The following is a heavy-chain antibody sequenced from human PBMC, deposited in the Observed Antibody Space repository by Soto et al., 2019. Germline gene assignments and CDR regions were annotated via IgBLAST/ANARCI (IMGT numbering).Heavy chain of an antibody. CDR1: GDSITSYY. D-gene: IGHD3-22*01. J-gene: IGHJ4*02. Sequence: SETLSLTCTVSGDSITSYYWTWIRQAAGERLECIGRVFSSGTTNYNPSLKSRVTMSVDTSKNQLSLKLTSVTAADTAVYYCARVGDSGYYWYFDYWGQGALVTVSS. CDR2: VFSSGTT. V-gene: IGHV4-4*07. CDR3: ARVGDSGYYWYFDY.